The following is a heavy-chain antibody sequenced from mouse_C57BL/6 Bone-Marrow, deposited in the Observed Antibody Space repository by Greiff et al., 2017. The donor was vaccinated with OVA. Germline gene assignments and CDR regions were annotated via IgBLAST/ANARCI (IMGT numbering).Heavy chain of an antibody. J-gene: IGHJ3*01. CDR1: GFTFSDYG. V-gene: IGHV5-17*01. D-gene: IGHD2-2*01. CDR3: ARNYYGYDETWFAY. CDR2: ISSGSSTI. Sequence: EVMLVESGGGLVKPGGSLKLSCAASGFTFSDYGMHWVRQAPEKGLEWVAYISSGSSTIYYADTVKGRFTISRDNAKNPLFRQTTSLRSEDTAMYYCARNYYGYDETWFAYWGQGTLVTVSA.